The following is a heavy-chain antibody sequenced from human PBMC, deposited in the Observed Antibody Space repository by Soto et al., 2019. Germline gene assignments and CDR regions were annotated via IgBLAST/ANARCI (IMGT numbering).Heavy chain of an antibody. Sequence: SETLSLTCTVSGGAIIRGGYYWIWIRQHPGKGLEWIGYIYYSGSTYYNPSLKSRVTISVDTSKNQFSLKLSSVTAADTAVYYCARDKQWLVAPLFRPLSGMDVWGQGTTVTVSS. CDR2: IYYSGST. CDR1: GGAIIRGGYY. D-gene: IGHD6-19*01. V-gene: IGHV4-31*03. CDR3: ARDKQWLVAPLFRPLSGMDV. J-gene: IGHJ6*02.